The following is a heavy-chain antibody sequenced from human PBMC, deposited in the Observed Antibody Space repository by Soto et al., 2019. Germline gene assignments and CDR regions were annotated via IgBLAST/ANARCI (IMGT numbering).Heavy chain of an antibody. CDR3: ASGERTRSYGYVY. J-gene: IGHJ4*02. CDR1: GYTFTSYG. V-gene: IGHV1-69*13. CDR2: IIPIFGTA. D-gene: IGHD5-18*01. Sequence: SVKVSCKASGYTFTSYGISWVRQAPGQGLEWMGGIIPIFGTANYAQKLQGRVTITADESTSTAYMELSSLRSEDTAVYYCASGERTRSYGYVYWGQGTLVTVSS.